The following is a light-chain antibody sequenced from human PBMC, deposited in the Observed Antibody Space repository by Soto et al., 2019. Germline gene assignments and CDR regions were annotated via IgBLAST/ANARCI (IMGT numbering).Light chain of an antibody. CDR1: SSDVGSYNL. Sequence: QSALTQPASVSGSPGQSITISCTGISSDVGSYNLVSWYQQHPGKAPKVMIYEGSKRPSGVSNRFSGSRPGNTASLRISGLQAEDEAHYYCSSYAGSSTHVVFGGGTKLTVL. CDR2: EGS. CDR3: SSYAGSSTHVV. V-gene: IGLV2-23*01. J-gene: IGLJ2*01.